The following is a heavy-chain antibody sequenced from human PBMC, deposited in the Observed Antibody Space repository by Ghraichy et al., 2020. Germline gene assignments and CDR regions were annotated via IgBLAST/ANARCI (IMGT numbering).Heavy chain of an antibody. V-gene: IGHV5-51*01. CDR1: GYSFTSYW. Sequence: GESLNISCKGSGYSFTSYWIGWVRQMPGKGLEWMGIIYPGDSDTRYSPSFQGQVTISADKSISTAYLQWSSLKASDTAMYYCARRGRRRELPNYYYGMDVWGQGTTVTVSS. CDR2: IYPGDSDT. J-gene: IGHJ6*02. CDR3: ARRGRRRELPNYYYGMDV. D-gene: IGHD1-26*01.